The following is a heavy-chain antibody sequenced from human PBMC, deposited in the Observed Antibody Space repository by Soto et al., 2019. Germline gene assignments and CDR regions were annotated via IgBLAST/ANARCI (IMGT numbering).Heavy chain of an antibody. V-gene: IGHV1-58*01. CDR1: GFTFTSSA. D-gene: IGHD3-9*01. Sequence: SVKVSCKASGFTFTSSAVQWVRQARGQRLEWKGWIVVGSGNTNYAQKFQERVTITRDMSTSTAYMELSSLRSEDTAVYYCAADPVPALLRYFDWFQSSENWFDPWGQGTLVTVSS. CDR2: IVVGSGNT. CDR3: AADPVPALLRYFDWFQSSENWFDP. J-gene: IGHJ5*02.